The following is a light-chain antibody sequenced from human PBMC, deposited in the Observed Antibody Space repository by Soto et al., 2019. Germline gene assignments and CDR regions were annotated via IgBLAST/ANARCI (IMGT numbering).Light chain of an antibody. CDR3: QQYGSSPHT. CDR2: GSS. V-gene: IGKV3-20*01. CDR1: QSVSSSY. J-gene: IGKJ2*01. Sequence: EIVLTQSPGTLSLSTGERATLSCRASQSVSSSYLAWYQHKPDQAPRLLIYGSSSRDTGIPDRFSGSGSGTDFTLTISRLEPEEFAVYYCQQYGSSPHTFGQGTKLEIK.